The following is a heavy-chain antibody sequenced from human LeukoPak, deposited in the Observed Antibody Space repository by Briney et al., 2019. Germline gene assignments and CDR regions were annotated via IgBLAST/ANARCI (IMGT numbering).Heavy chain of an antibody. V-gene: IGHV4-59*01. CDR3: ARGPETGYCSGGSCYSAPIGFDY. Sequence: PSETLSLTCTVSGGSISSYYWSWIRQPPGKGLEWIGYIYYSGSTNYNPSLKSRVTISVDTSKNQFSLKLSSVTAADTAVYYCARGPETGYCSGGSCYSAPIGFDYWGQGTLVTVS. D-gene: IGHD2-15*01. CDR1: GGSISSYY. J-gene: IGHJ4*02. CDR2: IYYSGST.